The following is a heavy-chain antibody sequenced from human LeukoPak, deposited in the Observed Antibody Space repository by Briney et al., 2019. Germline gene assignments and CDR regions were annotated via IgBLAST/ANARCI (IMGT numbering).Heavy chain of an antibody. CDR2: LRYDGSNK. D-gene: IGHD3-22*01. V-gene: IGHV3-30*02. CDR1: GFTLSSYG. CDR3: AKDNYYDSTLLYFFDY. J-gene: IGHJ4*02. Sequence: GGALRLSCAASGFTLSSYGIHWGRPAPGKGLGGGAFLRYDGSNKYCADSVKGRFTISRDNSKNTLYLQMNSLRAEDTAVYYCAKDNYYDSTLLYFFDYWGQGTLVTVSS.